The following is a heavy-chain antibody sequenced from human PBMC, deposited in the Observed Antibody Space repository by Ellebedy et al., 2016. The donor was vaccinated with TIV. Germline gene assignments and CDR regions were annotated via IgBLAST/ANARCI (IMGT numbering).Heavy chain of an antibody. Sequence: ASVKVSCXASGYTFTSYGISWVRQAPGQGLEWMGWISAYNGNTNYAQKLQGRVTMTTDTSTSTAYMELRSLRSDDTAVYYCARVNVDSSSLSAWFDPWGQGTLVTVSS. D-gene: IGHD6-13*01. CDR3: ARVNVDSSSLSAWFDP. J-gene: IGHJ5*02. CDR2: ISAYNGNT. CDR1: GYTFTSYG. V-gene: IGHV1-18*01.